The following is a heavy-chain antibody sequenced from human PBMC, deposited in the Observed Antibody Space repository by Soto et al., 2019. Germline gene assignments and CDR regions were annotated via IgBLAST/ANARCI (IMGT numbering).Heavy chain of an antibody. J-gene: IGHJ5*02. D-gene: IGHD2-2*01. CDR2: IDPSDSYT. Sequence: GESLKISCKGSGYSFTRYWISWVRQMPGKGLEWMGRIDPSDSYTNYSPSFQGHVTISADKSISTAYLQWSSLKASDTAMYYCARHGIVVVPAAIGWFDPWGQGTLVTVSS. CDR3: ARHGIVVVPAAIGWFDP. V-gene: IGHV5-10-1*01. CDR1: GYSFTRYW.